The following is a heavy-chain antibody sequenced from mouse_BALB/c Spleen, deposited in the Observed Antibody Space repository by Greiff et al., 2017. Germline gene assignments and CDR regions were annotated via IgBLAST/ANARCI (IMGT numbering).Heavy chain of an antibody. V-gene: IGHV1-54*01. CDR3: ARSDYRYDGYYAMDY. CDR1: GYAFTNYL. J-gene: IGHJ4*01. Sequence: QVQLQQSGAELVRPGTSVKVSCKASGYAFTNYLIEWVKQRPGQGLEWIGVINPGSGGTNYNEKFRGKATLTADTSSSTAYMQLSSLTSDDSAVYFCARSDYRYDGYYAMDYWGQGTSVTVSS. D-gene: IGHD2-14*01. CDR2: INPGSGGT.